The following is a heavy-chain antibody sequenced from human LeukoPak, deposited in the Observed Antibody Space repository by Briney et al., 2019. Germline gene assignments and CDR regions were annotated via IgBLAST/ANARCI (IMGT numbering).Heavy chain of an antibody. J-gene: IGHJ4*02. V-gene: IGHV4-61*10. D-gene: IGHD4-17*01. CDR1: GGSISSGSYY. Sequence: SETLSLTCTVSGGSISSGSYYWSWIRQPAGKGLEWIGYIYYSGSTNYNPSLKSRVTISVDTSKNQFSLKLSSVTAADTAVYYCARAGYGDFDYWGQGTLVTVSS. CDR3: ARAGYGDFDY. CDR2: IYYSGST.